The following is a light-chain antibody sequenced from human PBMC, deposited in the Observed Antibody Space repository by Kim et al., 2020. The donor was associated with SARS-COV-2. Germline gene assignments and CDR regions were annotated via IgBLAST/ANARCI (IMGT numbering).Light chain of an antibody. V-gene: IGLV3-1*01. J-gene: IGLJ1*01. Sequence: SYELTQPPSVSVSPGQTASITCSGDKLGDKYACWYQQKPGQSPVLVIYQDSKRPSGIPERFSGSNSGNTATLTISGTQAMDEADYYCQAWESSTVFGTGT. CDR2: QDS. CDR3: QAWESSTV. CDR1: KLGDKY.